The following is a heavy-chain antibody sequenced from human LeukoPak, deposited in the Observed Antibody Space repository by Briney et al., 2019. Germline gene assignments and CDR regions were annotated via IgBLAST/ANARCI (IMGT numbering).Heavy chain of an antibody. CDR2: ISWDGGST. CDR1: GFTFDDYA. CDR3: AKDTVDYGGNALDY. J-gene: IGHJ4*02. V-gene: IGHV3-43D*03. D-gene: IGHD4-23*01. Sequence: PGGSLRLSCAASGFTFDDYAMHWDRQAPGKGLEWVSLISWDGGSTYYADSVKGRFTISRDNSKNSLYLQMNSLRAEDTALYYCAKDTVDYGGNALDYWGQGTLVTVSS.